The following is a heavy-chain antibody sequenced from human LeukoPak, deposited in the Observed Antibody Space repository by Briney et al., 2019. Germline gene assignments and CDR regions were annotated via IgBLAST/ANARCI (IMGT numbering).Heavy chain of an antibody. CDR1: GGSFSGYY. Sequence: SETLSLTCAVYGGSFSGYYWSWIRQPPGKGLEWIGEINHSGSTNYNPSLKSRVTISVDTSKNQFSLKLSSVTAADTAVYYCARTTALRYGGGRGAFDIWGQGTMVTVSS. J-gene: IGHJ3*02. CDR2: INHSGST. D-gene: IGHD4-23*01. CDR3: ARTTALRYGGGRGAFDI. V-gene: IGHV4-34*01.